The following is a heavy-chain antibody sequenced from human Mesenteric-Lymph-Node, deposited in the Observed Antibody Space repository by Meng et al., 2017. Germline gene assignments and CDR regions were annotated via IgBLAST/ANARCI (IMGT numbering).Heavy chain of an antibody. Sequence: SETLSLTCTVPGGSVSSGSYYWSWIRQPPGKGREWIGYIYYSGSTNYNPSLKSRVTISVDTSKNQFSLKLSSVAAADTAVYYCARDWGYSSSWYIYYGMDVWGQGTTVTVSS. CDR2: IYYSGST. J-gene: IGHJ6*02. V-gene: IGHV4-61*01. CDR1: GGSVSSGSYY. CDR3: ARDWGYSSSWYIYYGMDV. D-gene: IGHD6-13*01.